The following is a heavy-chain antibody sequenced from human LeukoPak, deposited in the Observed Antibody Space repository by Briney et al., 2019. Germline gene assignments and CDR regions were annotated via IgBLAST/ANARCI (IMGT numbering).Heavy chain of an antibody. D-gene: IGHD3-22*01. Sequence: GSLRLSCAASGFTVSSNYMSWVRQAPGKGLEWIGSIYYSGSTNYNPSLKSRVTISVDTSKNQFSLKLSSVTAADTAVYYCARRLYDSSGYNWFDPWGQGTLVTVSS. J-gene: IGHJ5*02. CDR2: IYYSGST. CDR3: ARRLYDSSGYNWFDP. V-gene: IGHV4-59*08. CDR1: GFTVSSNY.